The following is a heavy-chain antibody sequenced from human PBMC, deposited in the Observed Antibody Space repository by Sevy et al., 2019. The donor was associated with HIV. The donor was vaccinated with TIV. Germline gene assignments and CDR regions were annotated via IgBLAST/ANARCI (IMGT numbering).Heavy chain of an antibody. J-gene: IGHJ4*02. CDR3: VKDAGYSTSWYMGVGDF. V-gene: IGHV3-23*01. Sequence: GGSLRLSCAASGFRFSGYAMNWVRQTPGKGLEWVSAISVSFNNKYYADSVKGRFTISRDNSKSTLYLQMNSLRDADTAVYYCVKDAGYSTSWYMGVGDFWGQGSLVTVSS. CDR1: GFRFSGYA. CDR2: ISVSFNNK. D-gene: IGHD6-13*01.